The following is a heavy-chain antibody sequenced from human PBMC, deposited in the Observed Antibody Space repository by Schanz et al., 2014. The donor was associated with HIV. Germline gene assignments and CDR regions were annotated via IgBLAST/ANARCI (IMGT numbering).Heavy chain of an antibody. Sequence: QVQLVESGGGVVQPGRSLRLSCAASGFTFRSYGMHWVRQAPGKGLEWGAVTWYDGSNKYYAESVKGRFTISRDNSKNTLFLQMNSLRAEDTAIYYCARDSVAGEYYHYGMDAWGQGTAVTVSS. CDR1: GFTFRSYG. D-gene: IGHD2-21*01. V-gene: IGHV3-33*01. CDR3: ARDSVAGEYYHYGMDA. J-gene: IGHJ6*02. CDR2: TWYDGSNK.